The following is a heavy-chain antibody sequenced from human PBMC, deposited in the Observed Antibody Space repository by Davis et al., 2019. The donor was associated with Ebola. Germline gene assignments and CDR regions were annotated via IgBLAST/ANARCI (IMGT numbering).Heavy chain of an antibody. Sequence: GGSLRLSCAASGFTFSSYGMHWVRQAPGKGLEWVAVIWYDGSNKYYADSVKGRFTISRDNSKNSLYLQMNSLRDEDTAVYYCARDLSTVTTNWFDPWGQGTLVTVSS. D-gene: IGHD4-17*01. CDR3: ARDLSTVTTNWFDP. J-gene: IGHJ5*02. V-gene: IGHV3-33*01. CDR1: GFTFSSYG. CDR2: IWYDGSNK.